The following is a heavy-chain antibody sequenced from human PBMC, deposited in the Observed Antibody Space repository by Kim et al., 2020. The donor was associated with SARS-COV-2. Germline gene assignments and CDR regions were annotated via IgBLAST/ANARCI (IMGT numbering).Heavy chain of an antibody. CDR3: ARSGGRPAVHRSYYYYYGMDV. J-gene: IGHJ6*02. V-gene: IGHV4-31*03. CDR2: IYYSGST. Sequence: SETLSLTCTVSGGSISSGGYYWSWIRQHPGKGLEWIGYIYYSGSTYYNPSLKSRVTISVDTSKNQFSLKLSSVTAADTAVYYCARSGGRPAVHRSYYYYYGMDVWGQGTTVTDSS. CDR1: GGSISSGGYY. D-gene: IGHD2-15*01.